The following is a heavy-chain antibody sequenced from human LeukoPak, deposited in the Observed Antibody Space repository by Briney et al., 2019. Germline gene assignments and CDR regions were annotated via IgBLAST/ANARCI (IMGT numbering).Heavy chain of an antibody. J-gene: IGHJ4*02. CDR1: GFTYSHYG. CDR3: ARDAQRGFDYSNSLQY. D-gene: IGHD4-11*01. V-gene: IGHV3-33*08. Sequence: GGSLRLSCAASGFTYSHYGMHWVRHAPGRGLEWVAVIWSDGTEKYYADAVKGRFTISRDNSRNTLYLQLNSLRGEDTAVYYCARDAQRGFDYSNSLQYWGQGTLVTVSS. CDR2: IWSDGTEK.